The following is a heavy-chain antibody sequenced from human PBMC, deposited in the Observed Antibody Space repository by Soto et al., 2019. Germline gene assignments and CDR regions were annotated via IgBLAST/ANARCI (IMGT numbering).Heavy chain of an antibody. D-gene: IGHD6-13*01. J-gene: IGHJ5*02. V-gene: IGHV4-4*02. CDR2: MSHGGST. CDR3: ESHRIAPPVAPTRLAP. Sequence: PSETLALSSAVSGVCIDRGDWWCWVRQPPGKDLEWLGDMSHGGSTNHNPSLSSRVTVSVDTSKNQVALKLSSVTAAHTALQYRESHRIAPPVAPTRLAPGRQG. CDR1: GVCIDRGDW.